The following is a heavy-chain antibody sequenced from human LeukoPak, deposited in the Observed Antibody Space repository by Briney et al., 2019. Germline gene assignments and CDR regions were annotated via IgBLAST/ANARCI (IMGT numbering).Heavy chain of an antibody. V-gene: IGHV3-11*04. Sequence: GGSLRLSCAASGFTFRDYYMSWIRQSPGKGLEWLSYISSGASTIYYAESVKGRFSISRDNGKNSLFLEMNSLRAEDTAVYYCARGRWLQLHSFDIWGQGTLVTVSS. CDR1: GFTFRDYY. CDR2: ISSGASTI. CDR3: ARGRWLQLHSFDI. D-gene: IGHD5-24*01. J-gene: IGHJ3*02.